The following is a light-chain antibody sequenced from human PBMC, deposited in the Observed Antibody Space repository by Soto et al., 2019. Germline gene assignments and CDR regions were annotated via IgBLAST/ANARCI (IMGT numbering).Light chain of an antibody. J-gene: IGLJ3*02. CDR1: SSDVGGYNY. CDR2: EDS. Sequence: QSALTQPASVSGSPGQSITISCTGTSSDVGGYNYVSWYQQHPGKAPKFMIYEDSNRPSGVSNRFSGSKSGNTASLTISGLQAEDEADYYCSSYTSSSTWVFGGGTKLTVL. V-gene: IGLV2-14*01. CDR3: SSYTSSSTWV.